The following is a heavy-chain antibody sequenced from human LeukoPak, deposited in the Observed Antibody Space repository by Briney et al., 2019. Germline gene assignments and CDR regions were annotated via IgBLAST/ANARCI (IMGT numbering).Heavy chain of an antibody. V-gene: IGHV4-4*07. D-gene: IGHD3-9*01. CDR1: GDSLSSSY. J-gene: IGHJ4*02. CDR2: IYTSGYT. Sequence: SETLSLTCTVSGDSLSSSYWSWVRQPAGKGLEWIGRIYTSGYTNYNPSLKSRVTMSVDTSKNQFSLKLTSVTAADTAVYYCASPTGYFDSEWGQGTLVTVSS. CDR3: ASPTGYFDSE.